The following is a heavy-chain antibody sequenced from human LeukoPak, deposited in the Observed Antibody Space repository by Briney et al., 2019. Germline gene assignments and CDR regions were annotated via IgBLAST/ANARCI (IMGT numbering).Heavy chain of an antibody. V-gene: IGHV1-69*02. D-gene: IGHD3-22*01. J-gene: IGHJ4*02. CDR3: ARGDDSSGYYHFDY. CDR1: GGTFSSYT. Sequence: SVKVSCKASGGTFSSYTISWVRQAPGQGLEWMGRIIPILGIANYAQKFQGRVTITADKSTSTAYMELSSLGSEDTAVYYCARGDDSSGYYHFDYWGQGTLVTVSS. CDR2: IIPILGIA.